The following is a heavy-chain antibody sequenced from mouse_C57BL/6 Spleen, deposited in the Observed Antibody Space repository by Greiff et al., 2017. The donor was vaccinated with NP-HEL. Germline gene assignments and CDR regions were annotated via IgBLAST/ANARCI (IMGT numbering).Heavy chain of an antibody. D-gene: IGHD1-1*01. CDR2: IYPGSGNT. V-gene: IGHV1-76*01. CDR1: GYTFTDYY. CDR3: AFYGMDY. Sequence: VQLQQSGAELVRPGASVKLSCKASGYTFTDYYINWVKQRPGQGLEWIARIYPGSGNTYYNEKFKGKATLTAEKSSSTAYMQLSSLTSEDSAVYFCAFYGMDYWGQGTSVTVSS. J-gene: IGHJ4*01.